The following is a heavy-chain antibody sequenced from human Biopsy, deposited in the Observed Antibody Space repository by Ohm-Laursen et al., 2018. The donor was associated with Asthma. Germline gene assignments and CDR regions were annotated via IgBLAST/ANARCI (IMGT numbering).Heavy chain of an antibody. CDR1: GDSINSYY. V-gene: IGHV4-59*01. J-gene: IGHJ4*02. Sequence: SETLSLTCTVSGDSINSYYWTWIRQPPGKGLERIGYIYYTGTTNSNPSLKSRVTMSVDTSKNQFSLKLRSVTAADAAVYYCARGISRVTGLFDHFDSWGQGTLVTVSS. CDR2: IYYTGTT. D-gene: IGHD2-21*02. CDR3: ARGISRVTGLFDHFDS.